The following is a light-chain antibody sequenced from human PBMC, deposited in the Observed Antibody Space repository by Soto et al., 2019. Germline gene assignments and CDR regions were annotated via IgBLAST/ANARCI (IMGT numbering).Light chain of an antibody. J-gene: IGKJ1*01. CDR1: QSVGGN. V-gene: IGKV3-15*01. CDR3: QQYNNWPKM. Sequence: IMMTQSPATLSVSPGETATISCRASQSVGGNLAWYQQKPGQAPRLLIYGASTRATGLPARFSGSGSGTEFTLTISSLQSEDFAVYYCQQYNNWPKMFGQGTKVEIK. CDR2: GAS.